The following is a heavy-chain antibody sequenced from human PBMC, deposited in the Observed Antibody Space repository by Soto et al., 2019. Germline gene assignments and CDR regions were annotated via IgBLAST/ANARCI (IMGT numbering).Heavy chain of an antibody. J-gene: IGHJ4*02. CDR1: GFTFSDHY. D-gene: IGHD2-21*01. Sequence: EVQLVESGGGLVQPEGSLRLSCAASGFTFSDHYMDWVRQAPGKGLEWVGRIRNKANSYTTEYAASVKGRFTISRDDSRNSLYRRMNSLKTEDTAMYYCTRAGILTTPYYFDYWGQGTLVTVSS. CDR3: TRAGILTTPYYFDY. V-gene: IGHV3-72*01. CDR2: IRNKANSYTT.